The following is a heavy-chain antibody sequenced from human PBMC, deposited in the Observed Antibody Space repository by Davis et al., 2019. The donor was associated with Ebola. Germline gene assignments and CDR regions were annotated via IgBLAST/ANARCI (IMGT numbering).Heavy chain of an antibody. CDR3: ASSLLQNFDY. CDR1: GGSISSHY. Sequence: PSETLSLTCTVSGGSISSHYWSWIRQPPGKGLEWIGYIYYSGSTNYNPSLKSRVTISVDTSKNQFSLKLSSVTAADTAVYYCASSLLQNFDYWGQGTLVTVSS. V-gene: IGHV4-59*11. D-gene: IGHD2-15*01. J-gene: IGHJ4*02. CDR2: IYYSGST.